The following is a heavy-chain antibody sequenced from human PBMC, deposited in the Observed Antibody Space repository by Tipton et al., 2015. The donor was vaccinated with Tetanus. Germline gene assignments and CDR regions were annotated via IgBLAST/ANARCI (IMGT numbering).Heavy chain of an antibody. J-gene: IGHJ4*02. V-gene: IGHV4-59*01. CDR3: ARIHDFLSGHFDF. D-gene: IGHD3-3*01. CDR2: IFYGGAT. CDR1: GGSITPYY. Sequence: GLVKPSETLSLTCSVSGGSITPYYWTWIRQPPGKGLEWIGYIFYGGATNYNPSLGSRLTISVDTSKNQFSLKLTSVTAADTAVYYCARIHDFLSGHFDFWGQGTLVTVSS.